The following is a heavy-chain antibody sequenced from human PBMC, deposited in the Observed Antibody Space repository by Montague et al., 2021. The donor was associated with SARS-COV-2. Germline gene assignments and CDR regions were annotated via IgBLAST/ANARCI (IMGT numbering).Heavy chain of an antibody. J-gene: IGHJ5*02. D-gene: IGHD2-15*01. V-gene: IGHV4-59*01. Sequence: SETPSLTCTVSGGSISSYYWSWIRQPPGKGLEWIGYISYSGSTNYNPSLKSRVTMSVDTSKNHFSLKLTSVTAADTAVYYCARDGWSGGSCYYNWLDPWGQGTLVTGSS. CDR2: ISYSGST. CDR1: GGSISSYY. CDR3: ARDGWSGGSCYYNWLDP.